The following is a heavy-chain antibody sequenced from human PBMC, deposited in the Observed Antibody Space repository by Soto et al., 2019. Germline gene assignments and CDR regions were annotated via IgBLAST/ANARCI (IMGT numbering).Heavy chain of an antibody. V-gene: IGHV3-23*01. CDR3: AKIPNGGCYIGCGAFDI. CDR2: ISGSGGST. CDR1: GFTFSSYV. D-gene: IGHD2-8*01. J-gene: IGHJ3*02. Sequence: EVQLLESGGGLVQPGGSLRLSCAASGFTFSSYVMSWVRQAPGKGLEWVSAISGSGGSTYYADSVKGRFTISRDNSKNTLYLQMNSLRAEDTAVYYCAKIPNGGCYIGCGAFDIWGQGTMVTVSS.